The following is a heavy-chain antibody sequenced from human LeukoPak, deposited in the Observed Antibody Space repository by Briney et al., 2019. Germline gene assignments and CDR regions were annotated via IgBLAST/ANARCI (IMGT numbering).Heavy chain of an antibody. CDR1: GGSISSSNYY. CDR2: IFYSGST. Sequence: SETLSLTCTVSGGSISSSNYYWGWIRQPPGKGLEWIGSIFYSGSTDYKSSLKSRVTISVDTSKNQFSLKLSSVTAADAAVYYCARDVRYGGIYRPFDPWGQGTLVTVSS. CDR3: ARDVRYGGIYRPFDP. J-gene: IGHJ5*02. D-gene: IGHD5-12*01. V-gene: IGHV4-39*07.